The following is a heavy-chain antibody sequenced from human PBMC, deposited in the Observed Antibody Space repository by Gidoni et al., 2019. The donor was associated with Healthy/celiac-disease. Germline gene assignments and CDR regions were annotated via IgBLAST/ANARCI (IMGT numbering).Heavy chain of an antibody. V-gene: IGHV3-7*01. CDR2: IKQDGSEK. J-gene: IGHJ4*02. CDR3: ARDLYCSGGSCYSGGLDY. Sequence: EVQLVESGGGWFQRGGSVTPPCTASGFPFSTIWMCWVRQAPGKGLEWVANIKQDGSEKYYVDSVKGRFTISRDNAKNSLYLQMNSLRAEDTAVYYGARDLYCSGGSCYSGGLDYWGQGTLVTVSS. D-gene: IGHD2-15*01. CDR1: GFPFSTIW.